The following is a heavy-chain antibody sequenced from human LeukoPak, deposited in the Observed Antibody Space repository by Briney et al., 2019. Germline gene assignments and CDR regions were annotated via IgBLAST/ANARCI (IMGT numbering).Heavy chain of an antibody. J-gene: IGHJ4*02. CDR1: GDTFSSYA. V-gene: IGHV1-69*11. CDR2: IIPILDRT. CDR3: ARDPFTFGGVIPKIYFDF. Sequence: SVKVSCKASGDTFSSYAINWLRQAPGQGLEWMGRIIPILDRTSYAQKFQGRVTTATDESTSTAYMELSSLRSEDTAVYYCARDPFTFGGVIPKIYFDFWGQGTLVTVSS. D-gene: IGHD3-16*02.